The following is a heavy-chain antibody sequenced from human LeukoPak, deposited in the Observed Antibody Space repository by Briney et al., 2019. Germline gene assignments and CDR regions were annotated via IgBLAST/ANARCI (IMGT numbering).Heavy chain of an antibody. D-gene: IGHD1-26*01. V-gene: IGHV1-2*02. Sequence: ASVKVSCKASGYTFTGYYMHWVRQAPGQGLEWMGWINPNSGGTNYAQKFQGRVTMTRDTSISTAYMELSRLRSDDTAVYYCARDLRYSGSYYWFDPWGQGTLVTVSS. CDR3: ARDLRYSGSYYWFDP. J-gene: IGHJ5*02. CDR2: INPNSGGT. CDR1: GYTFTGYY.